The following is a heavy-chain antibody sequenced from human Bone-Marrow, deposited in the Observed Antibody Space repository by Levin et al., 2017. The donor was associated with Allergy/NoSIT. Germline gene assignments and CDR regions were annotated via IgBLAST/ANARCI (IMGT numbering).Heavy chain of an antibody. Sequence: VSGPTLVKPTQTLTLTCTFSGFSLTTGGVGVGWIRQPPGKALEWLVVSYWNGDERYSLSLRNRLSVTKDTSKNQVFLTMSNMDPVDTATYYCGHRRDAYDYWGLDHWGQGILVTVSS. CDR1: GFSLTTGGVG. J-gene: IGHJ4*02. D-gene: IGHD5-24*01. CDR2: SYWNGDE. V-gene: IGHV2-5*01. CDR3: GHRRDAYDYWGLDH.